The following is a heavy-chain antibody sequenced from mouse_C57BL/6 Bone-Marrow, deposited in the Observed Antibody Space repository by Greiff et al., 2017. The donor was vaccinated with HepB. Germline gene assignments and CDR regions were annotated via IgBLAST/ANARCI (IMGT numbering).Heavy chain of an antibody. V-gene: IGHV14-4*01. CDR1: GFNIKDDY. J-gene: IGHJ3*01. CDR3: TSNWDGFAY. Sequence: VQLQQSGAELVRPGASVKLSCTASGFNIKDDYMHWVKQRPEQGLEWIGWIDPENGDTEYASKFQGKATITADTSSNTAYLQLSSLTSADTAVYYCTSNWDGFAYWGQGTLVTVSA. CDR2: IDPENGDT. D-gene: IGHD4-1*01.